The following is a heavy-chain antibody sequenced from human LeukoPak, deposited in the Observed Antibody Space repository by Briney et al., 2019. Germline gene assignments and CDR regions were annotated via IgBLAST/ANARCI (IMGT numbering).Heavy chain of an antibody. CDR2: INHSGST. Sequence: SETLSLTCAVYGGSFSGYYWSWIRQPPGKGLEWIGEINHSGSTNYNPSLKGRVTISVDTSKNQFSLKLSSVTAADTAVYYCARRDYYDSSGFGNWGQGTLDTVSS. D-gene: IGHD3-22*01. CDR1: GGSFSGYY. J-gene: IGHJ4*02. CDR3: ARRDYYDSSGFGN. V-gene: IGHV4-34*01.